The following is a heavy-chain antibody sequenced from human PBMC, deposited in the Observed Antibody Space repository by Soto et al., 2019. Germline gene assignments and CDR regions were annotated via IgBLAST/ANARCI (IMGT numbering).Heavy chain of an antibody. CDR1: GYTFTSYA. CDR2: ISAYNGNT. J-gene: IGHJ5*02. V-gene: IGHV1-18*01. Sequence: ASVKVSCKASGYTFTSYAMHMVRQAPGQGLEWMGWISAYNGNTNYAQKLQGRVTMTTDTSTSTAYTELRSLRSDDTAVYYCAREVRRSSSWNNWLDPWGQGTLVTVSS. CDR3: AREVRRSSSWNNWLDP. D-gene: IGHD6-13*01.